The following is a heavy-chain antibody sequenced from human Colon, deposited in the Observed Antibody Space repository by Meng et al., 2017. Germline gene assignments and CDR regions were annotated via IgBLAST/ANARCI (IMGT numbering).Heavy chain of an antibody. CDR1: GYTFNSYG. D-gene: IGHD6-19*01. CDR3: ARTHRWLEVDY. CDR2: ISASIGKT. J-gene: IGHJ4*02. Sequence: ASVKVSCKASGYTFNSYGMSWVRQAPGQGLEWMGWISASIGKTNYAQKFQGRVTMTTDTSTSTAYMEMRSLKSDDTAVYYCARTHRWLEVDYWGQGTLVTVSS. V-gene: IGHV1-18*01.